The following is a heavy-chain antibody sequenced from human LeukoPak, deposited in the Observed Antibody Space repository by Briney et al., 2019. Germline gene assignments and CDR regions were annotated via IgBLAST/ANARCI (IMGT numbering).Heavy chain of an antibody. CDR2: ISGDGGST. Sequence: GGSLRLSCAASGFTFDDYAMHWVRQAPGKGLEWVSLISGDGGSTYYADSVKGRFTISRDNSKNSLYLQMNSLRAEDTAVYYCARDAKYYHDSSGYYWGQGTLVTVSS. CDR1: GFTFDDYA. V-gene: IGHV3-43*02. J-gene: IGHJ4*02. CDR3: ARDAKYYHDSSGYY. D-gene: IGHD3-22*01.